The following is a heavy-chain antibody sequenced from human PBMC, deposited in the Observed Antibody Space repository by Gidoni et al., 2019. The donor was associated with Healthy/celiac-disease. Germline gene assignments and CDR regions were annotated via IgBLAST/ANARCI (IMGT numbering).Heavy chain of an antibody. CDR1: GYTFTSYG. J-gene: IGHJ4*02. V-gene: IGHV1-18*01. Sequence: QVQLVQSGAEVKKPGASVKVSCKASGYTFTSYGISWVRQAPGQGLEWMGWISAYNGNTNYAQKLQGRVTMTTDTSTSTAYMELRSLRSDDTAVYYCARRRLPAAVNDYSRYFDYWGQGTLVTVSS. D-gene: IGHD2-2*01. CDR2: ISAYNGNT. CDR3: ARRRLPAAVNDYSRYFDY.